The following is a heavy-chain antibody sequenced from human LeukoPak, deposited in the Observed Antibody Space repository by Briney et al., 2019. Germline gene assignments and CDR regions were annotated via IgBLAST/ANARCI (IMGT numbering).Heavy chain of an antibody. J-gene: IGHJ4*02. CDR3: ARTPSLCSTSCRFDY. V-gene: IGHV1-69*13. Sequence: SVKVSCKASGGTFSSYAISWVRQAPGQGLEWMGGIIPIFGTANYAQKFQGRVTITADESTSTAYMELSSLRSEDTAVYYCARTPSLCSTSCRFDYWGQGTLVTVSS. CDR2: IIPIFGTA. CDR1: GGTFSSYA. D-gene: IGHD2-2*01.